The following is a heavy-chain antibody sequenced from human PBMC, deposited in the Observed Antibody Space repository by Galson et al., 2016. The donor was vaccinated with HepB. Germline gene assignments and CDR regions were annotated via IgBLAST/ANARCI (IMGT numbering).Heavy chain of an antibody. V-gene: IGHV5-51*01. CDR2: IYPGDSDT. J-gene: IGHJ5*02. D-gene: IGHD2-15*01. CDR3: ARRADIVKNWFDP. Sequence: QSGAEVKKPGDSLKISCKASRYTFRGDWIGWVRQMPGKGLEWMGMIYPGDSDTRYSPSFQGQVTISADTSISTAYLQWRSLKASDTAMYYCARRADIVKNWFDPWGQGTLVTVSS. CDR1: RYTFRGDW.